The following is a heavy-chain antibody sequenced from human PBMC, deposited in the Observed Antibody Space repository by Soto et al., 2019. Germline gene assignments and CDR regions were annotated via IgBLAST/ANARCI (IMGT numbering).Heavy chain of an antibody. CDR2: ISYDGSNK. J-gene: IGHJ4*02. D-gene: IGHD5-18*01. CDR3: ARESGYSYGYYFDY. Sequence: PGGSLRLSCAASGFTFSSYAMHWVRQAPGKGLEWVAVISYDGSNKYYADSVKGRFTISRDNSKNTLYLQMNSLRAEDTAVYYCARESGYSYGYYFDYWGQGTLVTVSS. CDR1: GFTFSSYA. V-gene: IGHV3-30-3*01.